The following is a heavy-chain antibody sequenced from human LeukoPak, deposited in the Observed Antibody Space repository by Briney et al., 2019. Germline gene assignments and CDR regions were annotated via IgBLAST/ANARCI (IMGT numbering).Heavy chain of an antibody. CDR2: INPSGGST. J-gene: IGHJ6*02. CDR1: GYTFTSYY. V-gene: IGHV1-46*01. D-gene: IGHD3-10*01. CDR3: ARDRGITMVQHYGMDV. Sequence: ASVKVSCKASGYTFTSYYMHWVRQAPGQGLEWMGIINPSGGSTSDAQKFQGRVTITADKSTSTAYMELSSLRSEDTAVYYCARDRGITMVQHYGMDVWGQGTTVTVSS.